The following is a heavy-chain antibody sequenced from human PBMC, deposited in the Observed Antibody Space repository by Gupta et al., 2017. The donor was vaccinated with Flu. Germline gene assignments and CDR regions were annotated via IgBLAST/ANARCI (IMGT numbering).Heavy chain of an antibody. CDR1: GFIFSAYG. V-gene: IGHV3-30*03. J-gene: IGHJ4*02. D-gene: IGHD2-15*01. Sequence: QVQLVESGGGGVQPGRSLRLPVAASGFIFSAYGIHWVRQAPGKGLEWVAVISYDGSYKYYGDSVKGRFTISRDNSKNTLYLQMNSLRPDDTAVYYCARDQREYCSGGDCYPQILDFWGQGSLVTVSP. CDR3: ARDQREYCSGGDCYPQILDF. CDR2: ISYDGSYK.